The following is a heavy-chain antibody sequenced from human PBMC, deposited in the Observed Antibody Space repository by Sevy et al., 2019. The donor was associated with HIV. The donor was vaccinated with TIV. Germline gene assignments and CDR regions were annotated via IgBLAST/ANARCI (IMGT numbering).Heavy chain of an antibody. D-gene: IGHD6-19*01. J-gene: IGHJ4*02. V-gene: IGHV5-51*01. CDR2: MSPGDSDP. Sequence: GESLKISCKGSAYTFTTHWIGWVRQMPGKGLEWMGIMSPGDSDPRYSPSFQGQFTMSVDKSARTAYLQWHGLDTSDTAIYYCARLDSYSIGWSPRYYFDYWGQGTLVTVSS. CDR1: AYTFTTHW. CDR3: ARLDSYSIGWSPRYYFDY.